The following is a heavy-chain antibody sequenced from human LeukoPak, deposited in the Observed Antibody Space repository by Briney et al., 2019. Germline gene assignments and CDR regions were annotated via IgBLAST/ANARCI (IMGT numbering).Heavy chain of an antibody. Sequence: SETLSLTCTVSGGSISSGGYYWSWIRQHPGKGLEWIGYIYYSGSTYYNPSLKSRVTISVDTSKNQFSLKLSSVTAADTAVYYCARKENNWFDPWGQGTLVTVSS. J-gene: IGHJ5*02. CDR1: GGSISSGGYY. CDR3: ARKENNWFDP. V-gene: IGHV4-31*03. CDR2: IYYSGST.